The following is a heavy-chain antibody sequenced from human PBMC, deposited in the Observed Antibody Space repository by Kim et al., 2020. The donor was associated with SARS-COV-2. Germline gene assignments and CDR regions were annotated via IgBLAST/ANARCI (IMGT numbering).Heavy chain of an antibody. V-gene: IGHV3-11*03. Sequence: VKGRFTISRDNAKNSLYLQMNSLRAEDTAVYYWAAAQGTAMVWYYYGMDVWGQGTTVTVSS. CDR3: AAAQGTAMVWYYYGMDV. D-gene: IGHD5-18*01. J-gene: IGHJ6*02.